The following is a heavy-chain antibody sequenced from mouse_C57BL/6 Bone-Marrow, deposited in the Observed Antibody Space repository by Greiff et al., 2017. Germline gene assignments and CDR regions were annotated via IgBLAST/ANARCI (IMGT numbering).Heavy chain of an antibody. Sequence: EVQLQQSGPGMVKPSQSLSLTCTVTGYSITSGYDWQWIRHFTGNKLEWMGYISYSGSTNYNPSLKSRISITHDTSKNHFFLKLNSVTTEDTATYYCERGRWAWFAYWGQGTLATVSA. CDR3: ERGRWAWFAY. D-gene: IGHD4-1*01. V-gene: IGHV3-1*01. J-gene: IGHJ3*01. CDR2: ISYSGST. CDR1: GYSITSGYD.